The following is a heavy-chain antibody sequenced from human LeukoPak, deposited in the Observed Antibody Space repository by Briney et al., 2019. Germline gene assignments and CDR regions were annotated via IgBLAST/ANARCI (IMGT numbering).Heavy chain of an antibody. CDR3: ARLRLLRCSGGSCYPRGFDY. V-gene: IGHV4-39*01. CDR1: GGSISSSSYY. J-gene: IGHJ4*02. Sequence: SETLSLTCTVSGGSISSSSYYWGRIRQPPGRGLEWIGSIYYSGSTYYNPSLKSRVTISVDTSKNQFSLKLSSVTAADTAVYYRARLRLLRCSGGSCYPRGFDYWGQGTLVTVSS. CDR2: IYYSGST. D-gene: IGHD2-15*01.